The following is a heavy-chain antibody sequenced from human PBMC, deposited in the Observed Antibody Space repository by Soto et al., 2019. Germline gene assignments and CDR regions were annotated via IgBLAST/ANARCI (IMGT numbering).Heavy chain of an antibody. CDR3: ARDDTHYYIDY. CDR1: GGSIGSHY. J-gene: IGHJ4*02. D-gene: IGHD3-10*01. Sequence: SETLSLTCTVSGGSIGSHYWSWLRQSPGKGLEWIGYMYFSGITNYNPSLKSRVSISIDRSKNQFSLRLSSVTTVDTAIYYCARDDTHYYIDYWGRGTLVTVSS. CDR2: MYFSGIT. V-gene: IGHV4-59*11.